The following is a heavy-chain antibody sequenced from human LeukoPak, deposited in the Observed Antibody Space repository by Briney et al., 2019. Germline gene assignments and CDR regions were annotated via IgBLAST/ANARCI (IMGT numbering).Heavy chain of an antibody. CDR1: GFTFSSYA. CDR3: TTAHIGYYYDSSGYYFYFDY. Sequence: GGSLRLSCAASGFTFSSYAMSWVRQAPGKGLEWVGRIKSKTDGGTTDYAAPVKGRFTISRDDSKNTLYLQMNSLKTEDPAVYYCTTAHIGYYYDSSGYYFYFDYWGQGTLVTVSS. J-gene: IGHJ4*02. V-gene: IGHV3-15*01. D-gene: IGHD3-22*01. CDR2: IKSKTDGGTT.